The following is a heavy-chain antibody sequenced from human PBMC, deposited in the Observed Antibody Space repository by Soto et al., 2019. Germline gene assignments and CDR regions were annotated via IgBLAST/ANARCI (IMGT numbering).Heavy chain of an antibody. Sequence: QVQLQESGPGLVKPSQTLSLTCTVSGGSISSGDYYWSWIRQPPGKGLEWIGYIYYSGSTYYNPSLKSRVTRSVDTSKNQCSLKLSSVTAADTAVYYCARYGWGYRDYPQHWGQGTLVTVSS. CDR3: ARYGWGYRDYPQH. CDR2: IYYSGST. D-gene: IGHD3-10*01. J-gene: IGHJ1*01. V-gene: IGHV4-30-4*01. CDR1: GGSISSGDYY.